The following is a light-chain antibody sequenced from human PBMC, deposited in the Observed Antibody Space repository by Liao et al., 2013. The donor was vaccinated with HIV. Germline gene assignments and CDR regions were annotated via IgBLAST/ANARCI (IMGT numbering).Light chain of an antibody. CDR1: SLGDKS. Sequence: SYDLTQTPSVSVSPGQTASITCSGDSLGDKSPSWYRQRPGQSPVLLICQDNKRPSGIPERFSGSNSGNTATLTISGTQPVDEAEYFCQAWDSSAAVVFGGGTTLTVL. CDR2: QDN. V-gene: IGLV3-1*01. CDR3: QAWDSSAAVV. J-gene: IGLJ2*01.